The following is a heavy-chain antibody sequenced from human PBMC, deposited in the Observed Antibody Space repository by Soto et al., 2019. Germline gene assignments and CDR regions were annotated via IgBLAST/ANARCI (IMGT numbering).Heavy chain of an antibody. CDR3: AGNYYDSSGYYYVDY. V-gene: IGHV1-18*01. Sequence: ASVRVSCKASGYTFTSYGISWVRQAPGQGLEWMGWISAYNGNTNYAQKLQGRVTMTTDTSTSTAYMELRSLRSDDTAVYYCAGNYYDSSGYYYVDYWGQGTLVTVSS. CDR1: GYTFTSYG. J-gene: IGHJ4*02. D-gene: IGHD3-22*01. CDR2: ISAYNGNT.